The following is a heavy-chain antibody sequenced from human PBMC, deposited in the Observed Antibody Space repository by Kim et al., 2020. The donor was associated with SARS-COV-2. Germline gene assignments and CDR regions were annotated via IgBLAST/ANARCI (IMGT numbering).Heavy chain of an antibody. J-gene: IGHJ5*02. CDR3: VISGGSA. CDR1: GLTFSDSW. CDR2: IKPDGSHG. Sequence: GGSLRLSCVASGLTFSDSWMAWVRQVPGKGLQYVANIKPDGSHGFYVDSVKGRFTISRDNVKRSLYLQMNGLRAEDTAIYYCVISGGSAWGQGTLVTVSS. D-gene: IGHD3-10*01. V-gene: IGHV3-7*05.